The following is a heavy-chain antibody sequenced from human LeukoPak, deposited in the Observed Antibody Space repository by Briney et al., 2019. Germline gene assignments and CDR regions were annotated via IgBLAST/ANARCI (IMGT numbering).Heavy chain of an antibody. Sequence: AGGSLRLSCAASGLTFSSYAMSWVRQAPGKGLVWVSAISGTGIYIYHADSVKGRFTISRDNSKNTLYLQMNSLRVEDTAIYYCAKDTVRGDFDYWGQGTLVTVSS. J-gene: IGHJ4*02. CDR1: GLTFSSYA. D-gene: IGHD3-10*01. V-gene: IGHV3-23*01. CDR3: AKDTVRGDFDY. CDR2: ISGTGIYI.